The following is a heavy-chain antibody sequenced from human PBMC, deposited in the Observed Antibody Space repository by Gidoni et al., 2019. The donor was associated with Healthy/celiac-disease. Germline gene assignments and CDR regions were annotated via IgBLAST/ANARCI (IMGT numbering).Heavy chain of an antibody. Sequence: EVQLLESGGGLVQPGGSLRLSCAASGCTFSSDAMSWVRQAPGKGLEWVSAISGRGGSTYYADSVKGRFTISRDNSKNTLYLQMNSLRAEDTAVYYCARTYYYGLGTSTNFDYWGQGTLVTVSS. J-gene: IGHJ4*02. CDR3: ARTYYYGLGTSTNFDY. V-gene: IGHV3-23*01. CDR1: GCTFSSDA. CDR2: ISGRGGST. D-gene: IGHD3-10*01.